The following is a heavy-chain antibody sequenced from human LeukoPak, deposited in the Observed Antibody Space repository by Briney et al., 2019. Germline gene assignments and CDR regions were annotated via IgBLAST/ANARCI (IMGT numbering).Heavy chain of an antibody. Sequence: GGSLRLSCAASGFTFSSYWMSWVRQSPGKGLEWVANIKEDGSQKYYVDSVKGRFTLSRDNAKNSLYLQMNSLRGEDTAVYYCARGLTRSDYWGQGTLVTVSS. CDR1: GFTFSSYW. CDR2: IKEDGSQK. CDR3: ARGLTRSDY. J-gene: IGHJ4*02. V-gene: IGHV3-7*04.